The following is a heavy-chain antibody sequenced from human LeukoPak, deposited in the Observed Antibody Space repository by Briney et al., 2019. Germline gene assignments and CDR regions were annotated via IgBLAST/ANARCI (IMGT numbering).Heavy chain of an antibody. CDR2: INYSGTT. V-gene: IGHV4-39*01. CDR1: GGSISSTIYY. D-gene: IGHD5-24*01. CDR3: ARLRDGRWLLEY. J-gene: IGHJ4*02. Sequence: SETLSLTCTVSGGSISSTIYYWGWIRQPPGKGLEWIASINYSGTTYYNPSLKSRVTISEDRSKNQFPLKLSSVTAADTAVYYCARLRDGRWLLEYWGQGTLVTVSS.